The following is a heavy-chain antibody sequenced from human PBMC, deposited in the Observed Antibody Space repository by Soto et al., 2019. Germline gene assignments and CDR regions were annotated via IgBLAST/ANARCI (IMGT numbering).Heavy chain of an antibody. D-gene: IGHD5-18*01. CDR3: ARNGCGFIGTGGDY. J-gene: IGHJ4*02. CDR2: IWYDGSNK. CDR1: GFTFSSYG. V-gene: IGHV3-33*01. Sequence: QVQLVESGGGVVQPGRSLRLSCAASGFTFSSYGMHWVRQAPGKGLEWAAVIWYDGSNKYYADSVKGRFTISRDNSKNTLYLQMNSLRAEDKAVYYCARNGCGFIGTGGDYGGQGTLVTVSS.